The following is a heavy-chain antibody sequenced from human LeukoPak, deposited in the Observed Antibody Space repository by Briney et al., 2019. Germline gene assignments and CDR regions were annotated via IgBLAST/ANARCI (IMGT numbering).Heavy chain of an antibody. CDR1: GFTFSNYA. D-gene: IGHD3-9*01. CDR2: ISGSGDST. CDR3: ASLRGRTLLRYFDWSVDY. V-gene: IGHV3-23*01. J-gene: IGHJ4*02. Sequence: GGSLRLPCAASGFTFSNYAMRWVRQAPGKGLEWVSGISGSGDSTYYADSVKGRFTISRDNAKNSLYLQMNSLRAEDTAVYYCASLRGRTLLRYFDWSVDYWGQGTLVTVSS.